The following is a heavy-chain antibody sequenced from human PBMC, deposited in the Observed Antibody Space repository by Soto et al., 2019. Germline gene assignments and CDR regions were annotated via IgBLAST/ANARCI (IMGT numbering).Heavy chain of an antibody. CDR1: GFTFSSYA. CDR2: ISGSGGST. J-gene: IGHJ6*02. CDR3: ANTHDYYGMDV. V-gene: IGHV3-23*01. Sequence: EVQLLESGGGLVQPGGSLRLSCAASGFTFSSYAMSWVRQAPGKGLEWVSAISGSGGSTYYADSVKGRFTISRDNSKNTLYLQMTGLRSEDTGVYSCANTHDYYGMDVWGQGTTVTVSS.